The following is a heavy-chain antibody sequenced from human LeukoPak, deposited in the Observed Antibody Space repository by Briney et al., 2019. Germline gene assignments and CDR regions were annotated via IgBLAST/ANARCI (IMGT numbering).Heavy chain of an antibody. CDR1: GFTFSNYW. CDR3: ARDLRPLGYCSGGSCSNEEYFDY. V-gene: IGHV3-74*01. Sequence: PGGSLRLSCAASGFTFSNYWMHWVRQAPGKGLVWVSRINSDGINTSYADSVKGRFTISRDNAKNSLYLQMNSLRAEDTAVYYCARDLRPLGYCSGGSCSNEEYFDYWGQGTLVTVSS. CDR2: INSDGINT. J-gene: IGHJ4*02. D-gene: IGHD2-15*01.